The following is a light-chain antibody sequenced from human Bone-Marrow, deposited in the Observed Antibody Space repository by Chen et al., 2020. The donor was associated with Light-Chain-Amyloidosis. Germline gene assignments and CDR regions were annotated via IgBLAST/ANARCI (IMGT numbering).Light chain of an antibody. V-gene: IGLV2-23*01. CDR2: EGS. CDR1: SRDVGSYNL. Sequence: ALTPPASVSGSPGQPITIPRTGTSRDVGSYNLVSWYQQHPGKAPKLMIYEGSKRPSGVSNRFSGSKSGNTASLTISGLQAEDEADYYCCSYAGSSTWVFGGGTKLTVL. J-gene: IGLJ3*02. CDR3: CSYAGSSTWV.